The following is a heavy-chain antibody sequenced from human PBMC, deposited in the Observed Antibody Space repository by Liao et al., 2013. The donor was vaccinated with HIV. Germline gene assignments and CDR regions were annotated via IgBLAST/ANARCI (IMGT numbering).Heavy chain of an antibody. D-gene: IGHD3-22*01. V-gene: IGHV4-34*01. CDR1: GGSFSGYY. CDR2: INHSGST. CDR3: ARGRRGYYLFDY. Sequence: QVQLQQWGAGLLKPSETLSLTCAVYGGSFSGYYWSWIRQPPGKGLEWIGEINHSGSTNYNPSLKSRVTISVDTSKNQFSLKLSSVTAADTAVYYCARGRRGYYLFDYWGQGTLVTVSS. J-gene: IGHJ4*02.